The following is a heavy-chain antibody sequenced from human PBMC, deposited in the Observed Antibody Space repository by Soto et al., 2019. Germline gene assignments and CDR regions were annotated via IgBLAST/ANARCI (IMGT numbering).Heavy chain of an antibody. CDR3: ARGGHWDSSGYYYYYGMDV. J-gene: IGHJ6*02. V-gene: IGHV1-2*04. Sequence: ASVKVSCKASGYTFTGYYMHWVRQAPGQGLEWMGWINPNSGGTNYAQKFQGWVTMTRDTSISTAYMELSRLRSDDTAVYYCARGGHWDSSGYYYYYGMDVWGQGTTVTVSS. CDR1: GYTFTGYY. D-gene: IGHD3-22*01. CDR2: INPNSGGT.